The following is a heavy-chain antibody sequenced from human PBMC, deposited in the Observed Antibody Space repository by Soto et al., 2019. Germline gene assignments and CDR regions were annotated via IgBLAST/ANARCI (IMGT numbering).Heavy chain of an antibody. V-gene: IGHV3-30-3*01. D-gene: IGHD6-13*01. CDR1: GFTFSSYA. J-gene: IGHJ6*02. CDR2: ISYDGSNK. CDR3: ARAQGEIIAKQYYYYGMDV. Sequence: GGSLRLSCAASGFTFSSYAMHWVRQAPGKGLEWVAVISYDGSNKYYADSVKGRFTISRDNSKNTLYLQMNSLRAEDTAVYYCARAQGEIIAKQYYYYGMDVWGQGTTVTVSS.